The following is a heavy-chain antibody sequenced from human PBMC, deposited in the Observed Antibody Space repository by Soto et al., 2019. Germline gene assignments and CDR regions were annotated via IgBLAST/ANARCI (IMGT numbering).Heavy chain of an antibody. CDR1: GFTFSSYA. Sequence: EVQLLESGGGLVQPGGSLRLSCAASGFTFSSYAMSWVRQAPGKGLEWVSGIRGSGDSTYYVDSVKGRFTISRDNSKNTLYLQMNSLRAEDTAVYYCAKGRSSGWYTHDAFDIWGQGTMVTVSS. D-gene: IGHD6-19*01. CDR2: IRGSGDST. J-gene: IGHJ3*02. V-gene: IGHV3-23*01. CDR3: AKGRSSGWYTHDAFDI.